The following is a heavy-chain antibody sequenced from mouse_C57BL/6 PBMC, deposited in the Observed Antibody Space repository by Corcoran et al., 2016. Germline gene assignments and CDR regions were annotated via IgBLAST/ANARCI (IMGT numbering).Heavy chain of an antibody. CDR2: IFPGSGST. V-gene: IGHV1-75*01. CDR3: ASWYYFDY. Sequence: QVQLQQSGPALVKPGASVQISCKASGYTFTAYYINWVKQRPRQGLEWIGWIFPGSGSTYYNEKFKGKATLTVDKSSSTAYMLLSSLTSEDSAVYFCASWYYFDYWGQGTTLTVSS. J-gene: IGHJ2*01. CDR1: GYTFTAYY.